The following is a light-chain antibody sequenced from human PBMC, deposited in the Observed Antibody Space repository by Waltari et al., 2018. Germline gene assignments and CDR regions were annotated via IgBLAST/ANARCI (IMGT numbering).Light chain of an antibody. CDR3: QQLKNSPLT. CDR1: QDITSF. V-gene: IGKV1-9*01. CDR2: AAS. J-gene: IGKJ4*01. Sequence: DIQLTQSPSFLSASVGDRVTITCRASQDITSFLAWYQQKPGKAPKLLIFAASTLQGGVPSRFSGSGSWTEFTLTISSLLPEDFATYYCQQLKNSPLTFGGGTKVEIK.